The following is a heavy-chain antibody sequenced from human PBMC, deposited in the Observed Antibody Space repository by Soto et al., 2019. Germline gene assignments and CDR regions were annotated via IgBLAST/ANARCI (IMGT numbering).Heavy chain of an antibody. CDR2: IYYSGST. CDR1: GGSISSSSYY. CDR3: ARESSSDRDAFDI. D-gene: IGHD6-19*01. V-gene: IGHV4-39*01. J-gene: IGHJ3*02. Sequence: QLQLQESGPGLVKPSETLSLTCTVSGGSISSSSYYWGWIRQPPGKGLEWIGSIYYSGSTYYNPSLKSRVTISVDTSKNQFSLKLSSVTAADTAVYYCARESSSDRDAFDIWGQGTMVTVSS.